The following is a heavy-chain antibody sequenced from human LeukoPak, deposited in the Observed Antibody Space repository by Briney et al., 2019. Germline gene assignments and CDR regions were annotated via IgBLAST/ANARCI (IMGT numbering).Heavy chain of an antibody. V-gene: IGHV3-43*02. Sequence: GGSLRLSCAASGFTFDDYAMHWVRQAPEKGLEWVSLISGDGAGTYYADSVKGRFTISRDNSKNSLYLQMNSLRTEDTALYYCAKDRIMAYQDTADAFDICGQGTMVTVSS. D-gene: IGHD5-18*01. CDR2: ISGDGAGT. CDR3: AKDRIMAYQDTADAFDI. J-gene: IGHJ3*02. CDR1: GFTFDDYA.